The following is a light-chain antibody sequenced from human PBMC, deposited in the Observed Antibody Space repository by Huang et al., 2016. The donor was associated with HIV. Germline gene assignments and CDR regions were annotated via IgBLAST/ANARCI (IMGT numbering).Light chain of an antibody. Sequence: DIQMTQSPSSLSASPGVRVTLSCRANQDIGNFLAWYQHKPGGVPRILMYGASTLQSGVPSRFSGRGSGTDFTLTITSLQPDDVATYYCQRYDSAPRAFGQGTKVEI. CDR3: QRYDSAPRA. CDR1: QDIGNF. V-gene: IGKV1-27*01. J-gene: IGKJ1*01. CDR2: GAS.